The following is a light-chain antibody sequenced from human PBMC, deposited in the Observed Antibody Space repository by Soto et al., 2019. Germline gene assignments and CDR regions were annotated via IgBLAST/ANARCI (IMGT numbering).Light chain of an antibody. V-gene: IGLV2-14*03. J-gene: IGLJ1*01. Sequence: QSALTQPASVSGSPGQSITISCTGASSDVGGFDHVSWYQQHPGKVPRLLIYDVSSRPSGVSDRFSGSKSGNTASLTSSGLQAEDEADYYCNSFTTTNTYVFGTVTKVTVL. CDR1: SSDVGGFDH. CDR2: DVS. CDR3: NSFTTTNTYV.